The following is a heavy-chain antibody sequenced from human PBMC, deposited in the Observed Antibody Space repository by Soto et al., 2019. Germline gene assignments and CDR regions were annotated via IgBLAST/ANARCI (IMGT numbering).Heavy chain of an antibody. CDR1: GCTFSSYT. V-gene: IGHV1-69*02. CDR2: IIPILGIA. Sequence: ASVKVSCKASGCTFSSYTISWVRQAPGQGLEWMGRIIPILGIANYAQKFQGRVTITADKSTSTAYMELGSLRSEDTAVYYCARAPSPDIVVVPAASNWFDPWGQGTLVTVSS. J-gene: IGHJ5*02. CDR3: ARAPSPDIVVVPAASNWFDP. D-gene: IGHD2-2*01.